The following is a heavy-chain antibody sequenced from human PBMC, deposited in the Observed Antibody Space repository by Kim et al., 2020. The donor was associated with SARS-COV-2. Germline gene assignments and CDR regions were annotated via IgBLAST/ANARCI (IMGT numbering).Heavy chain of an antibody. CDR3: ARTPPYYGMDV. CDR2: T. J-gene: IGHJ6*02. V-gene: IGHV1-18*01. Sequence: TNHAQKRQGRVTMTTDTSTSTAYMELRSLSSDDTAGYYCARTPPYYGMDVWGQGTTVTVSS.